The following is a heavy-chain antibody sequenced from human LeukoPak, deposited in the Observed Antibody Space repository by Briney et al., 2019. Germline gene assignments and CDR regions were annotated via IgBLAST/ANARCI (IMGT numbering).Heavy chain of an antibody. D-gene: IGHD3-10*01. Sequence: SETLSLTCTVSGGSISSYYWSWIRQPPGKGLEWIGYIYYSGSTNYNPSLKSRVTISVDTSKNQFSLKLSSVTAADTTVYYCARLGGTLVRGVIPGRFYMDVWGKGTTATVSS. V-gene: IGHV4-59*01. CDR1: GGSISSYY. CDR3: ARLGGTLVRGVIPGRFYMDV. J-gene: IGHJ6*03. CDR2: IYYSGST.